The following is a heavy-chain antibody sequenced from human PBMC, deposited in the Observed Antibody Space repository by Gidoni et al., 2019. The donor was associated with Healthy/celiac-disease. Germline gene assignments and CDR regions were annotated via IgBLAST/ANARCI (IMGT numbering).Heavy chain of an antibody. D-gene: IGHD3-16*02. CDR1: GYTFTSYD. CDR3: ARGPVRDGDAFDI. V-gene: IGHV1-8*01. CDR2: MNPNSGNT. J-gene: IGHJ3*02. Sequence: QVQLVQSGAAVKKPGASVKVSCKASGYTFTSYDIHWVRQSTGQGLEWMGLMNPNSGNTGYPQKFQGRVTTTRNTSISTAYMELSSLRSEYTAVYYCARGPVRDGDAFDIWGQGTMVTVSS.